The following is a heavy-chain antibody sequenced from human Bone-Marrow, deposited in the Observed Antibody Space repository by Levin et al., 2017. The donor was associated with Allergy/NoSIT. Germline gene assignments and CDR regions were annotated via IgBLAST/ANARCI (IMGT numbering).Heavy chain of an antibody. Sequence: PGGSLRLSCAASGFTFSSYEMNWVRQAPGKGLEWVSYISSSGSTIYYADSVKGRFTISRDNAKNSLYLQMNSLRAEDTAVYYCAREGPTGGNWNPFDYWGQGTLVTVSS. V-gene: IGHV3-48*03. CDR2: ISSSGSTI. J-gene: IGHJ4*02. D-gene: IGHD4-23*01. CDR1: GFTFSSYE. CDR3: AREGPTGGNWNPFDY.